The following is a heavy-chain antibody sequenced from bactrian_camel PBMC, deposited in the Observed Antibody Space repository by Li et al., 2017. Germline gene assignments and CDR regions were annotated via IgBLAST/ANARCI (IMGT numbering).Heavy chain of an antibody. CDR2: IATGSGNT. J-gene: IGHJ4*01. CDR3: ATDGNGRM. D-gene: IGHD5*01. CDR1: GYTYNRNC. V-gene: IGHV3S1*01. Sequence: HVQLVESGGGLVQPGGSLRLSCVASGYTYNRNCMAWFRQAPGKEREGVARIATGSGNTYYADSVKGRFTISSDNAKNTVYLQMNSLKTEDTAMYYCATDGNGRMRGQGTQVTVS.